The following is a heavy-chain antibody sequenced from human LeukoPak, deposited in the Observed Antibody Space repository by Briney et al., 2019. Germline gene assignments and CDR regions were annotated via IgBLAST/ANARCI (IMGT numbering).Heavy chain of an antibody. CDR1: GYTFTTYD. V-gene: IGHV1-8*01. CDR3: ARGRGSGHKENWFDP. Sequence: ASVKVSCKASGYTFTTYDINWVRQATGQGLEWMGWMNPNSGNTGYAQKFQGRVTMTRNTSITTAYMELSSLRSEDTTVYYCARGRGSGHKENWFDPWGQGTLVTVSS. D-gene: IGHD6-19*01. J-gene: IGHJ5*02. CDR2: MNPNSGNT.